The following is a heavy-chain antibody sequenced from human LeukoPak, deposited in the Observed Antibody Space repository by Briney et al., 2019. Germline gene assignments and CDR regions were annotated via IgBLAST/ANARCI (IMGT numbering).Heavy chain of an antibody. D-gene: IGHD2-21*02. CDR2: INPDGRDT. CDR1: GLMFNRCW. J-gene: IGHJ1*01. CDR3: TSWGDTTAEYFQR. V-gene: IGHV3-7*01. Sequence: GGSLRLSCVVSGLMFNRCWMNWVRQAPGKGLEWVAHINPDGRDTYYVDSVKGRFTISRDNAQNSMYLQMNSLRVEDTAVYYCTSWGDTTAEYFQRWGQGTLVTASS.